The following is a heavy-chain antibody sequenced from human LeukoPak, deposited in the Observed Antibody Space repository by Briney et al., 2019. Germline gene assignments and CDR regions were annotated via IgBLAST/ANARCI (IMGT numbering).Heavy chain of an antibody. J-gene: IGHJ4*02. CDR2: MSYGGQNE. V-gene: IGHV3-30*03. D-gene: IGHD4-17*01. CDR1: GLTFSGYD. Sequence: GGSLRLSCAASGLTFSGYDMHWVRQAPGKGPEWVAVMSYGGQNERYADSVKGRFTISRDNSKNTLYLQMNSLRAEDTAVYYCARLGARQMLEYWGQGTLVTVSS. CDR3: ARLGARQMLEY.